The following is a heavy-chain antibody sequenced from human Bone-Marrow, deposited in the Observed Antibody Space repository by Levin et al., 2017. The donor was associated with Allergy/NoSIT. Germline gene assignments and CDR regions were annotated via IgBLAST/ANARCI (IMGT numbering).Heavy chain of an antibody. CDR2: IYYMGRP. D-gene: IGHD3-22*01. V-gene: IGHV4-59*01. CDR3: ARGDYLDSISYYEDS. Sequence: SQTLSLTCSVSGGSRNGYYWSWIRQPPGKGLEWIGNIYYMGRPNYNPSLKSRVTISVDTSKNQFSLRLSSVTADDTAMYFCARGDYLDSISYYEDSWGQGTLVTVSS. J-gene: IGHJ4*02. CDR1: GGSRNGYY.